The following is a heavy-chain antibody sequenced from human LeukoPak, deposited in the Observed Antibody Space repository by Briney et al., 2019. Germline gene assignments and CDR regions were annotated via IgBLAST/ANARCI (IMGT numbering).Heavy chain of an antibody. V-gene: IGHV4-61*02. D-gene: IGHD6-19*01. CDR1: GGSISSGSYC. Sequence: PSQTLSLTCTVSGGSISSGSYCWSWIRQPAGKGLEWIGRIYTSGSTNYNPSLKSRVTISVDTSKNQFSLKLSSVTAADTAVYYCARVLYSSGWYVHAFDIWGQGTMVTVSS. J-gene: IGHJ3*02. CDR3: ARVLYSSGWYVHAFDI. CDR2: IYTSGST.